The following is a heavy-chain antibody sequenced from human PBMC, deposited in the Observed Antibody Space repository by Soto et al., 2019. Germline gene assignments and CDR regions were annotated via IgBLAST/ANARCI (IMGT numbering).Heavy chain of an antibody. CDR3: ARDLSLSGIAVAGTLDY. CDR1: GDSVSSNSAA. D-gene: IGHD6-19*01. CDR2: TYYRSKWYN. J-gene: IGHJ4*02. Sequence: PSQTLSLTCAISGDSVSSNSAAWNWIRQSPSRGLEWLGRTYYRSKWYNDYAVSVKSRITINPDTSKNQFSLQLNSVTPEDTAVYYCARDLSLSGIAVAGTLDYWGQGTLVTVS. V-gene: IGHV6-1*01.